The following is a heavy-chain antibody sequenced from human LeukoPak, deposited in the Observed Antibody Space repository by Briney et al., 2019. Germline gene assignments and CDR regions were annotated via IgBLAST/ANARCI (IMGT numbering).Heavy chain of an antibody. CDR3: ARGGLSSTSRFIDY. Sequence: ASVKVSCKASGYTFTDYYMQWVRQAPGQGLEWMGWFNPNSGGTNYAQKFQGRVTMTRDTSVSTAYMELSRLRSDDTAVYYWARGGLSSTSRFIDYWGQGTLVTVSS. J-gene: IGHJ4*02. D-gene: IGHD2-2*01. CDR1: GYTFTDYY. V-gene: IGHV1-2*02. CDR2: FNPNSGGT.